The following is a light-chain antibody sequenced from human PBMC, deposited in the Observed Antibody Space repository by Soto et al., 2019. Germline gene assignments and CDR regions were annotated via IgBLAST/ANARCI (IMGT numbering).Light chain of an antibody. CDR3: QQYNNWPPWT. Sequence: TQSPDTLSLSPGERATLSCRASQSVSSNLAWYQQKPGQAPRLLIYGASTRATGIPARFSGSGSGTEFTLTISSLQSEDFAVYFCQQYNNWPPWTFGQGTKVEI. J-gene: IGKJ1*01. CDR1: QSVSSN. V-gene: IGKV3-15*01. CDR2: GAS.